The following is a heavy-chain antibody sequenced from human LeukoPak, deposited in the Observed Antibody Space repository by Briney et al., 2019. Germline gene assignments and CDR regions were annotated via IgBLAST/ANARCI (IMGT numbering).Heavy chain of an antibody. CDR3: ARGLLWFGELGPPGY. V-gene: IGHV1-8*01. CDR1: GFTFTTHD. CDR2: MNPDSGDT. Sequence: RASVKVSCNTSGFTFTTHDMAWVRQATGQGLEWMGWMNPDSGDTGYAQKFQDRVTITRDTSATTAYMELSGLRSEDTAVYSCARGLLWFGELGPPGYWGQGTLVTVSS. D-gene: IGHD3-10*01. J-gene: IGHJ4*02.